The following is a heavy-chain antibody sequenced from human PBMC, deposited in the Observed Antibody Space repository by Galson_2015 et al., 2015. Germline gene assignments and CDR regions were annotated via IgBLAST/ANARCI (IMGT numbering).Heavy chain of an antibody. J-gene: IGHJ4*02. CDR2: ISCDGSNQ. D-gene: IGHD2-2*01. Sequence: SLRLSCAASGFTFSSCGMHWVRQAPGKGLEWVAAISCDGSNQYYADSMKGRFTISRDNSKDTLYLQMNSLRVEDTAVYYCTRGGGAAAEYDYWGQGTLVAVSS. CDR1: GFTFSSCG. CDR3: TRGGGAAAEYDY. V-gene: IGHV3-30*03.